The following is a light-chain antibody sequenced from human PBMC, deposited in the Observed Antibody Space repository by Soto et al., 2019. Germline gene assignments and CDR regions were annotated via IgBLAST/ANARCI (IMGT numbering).Light chain of an antibody. Sequence: DIQMTQSPSTLSASVGDRVTITCRASQTINNWLAWYQHKPGKAPKFLIYRVSTLESGVPSRSIGAGSGTEFSLTISSLQPDDFGTYYCQQYNSYPWTFGQGTKVEIK. J-gene: IGKJ1*01. CDR2: RVS. V-gene: IGKV1-5*03. CDR3: QQYNSYPWT. CDR1: QTINNW.